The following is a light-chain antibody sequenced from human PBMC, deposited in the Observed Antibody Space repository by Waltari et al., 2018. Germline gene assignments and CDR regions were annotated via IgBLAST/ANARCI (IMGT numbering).Light chain of an antibody. CDR3: QQSYSSPWT. V-gene: IGKV1-39*01. CDR1: QRISSY. Sequence: DIQMTQSPSSLSASVGDSVTITCRASQRISSYLNWYQQKAGKAPKLLIYGANSLQSGVPRRFSGSQSGTEFTLTISSLQPEDFATYFCQQSYSSPWTFGQGTKVEVK. CDR2: GAN. J-gene: IGKJ1*01.